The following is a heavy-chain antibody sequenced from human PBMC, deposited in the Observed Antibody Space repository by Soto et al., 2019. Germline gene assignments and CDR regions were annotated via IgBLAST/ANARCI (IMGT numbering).Heavy chain of an antibody. CDR3: VRDARLASF. CDR1: GFTFSDFY. CDR2: ISGSGSGT. Sequence: QVQLVESGGGLVKPGGSLRISCAASGFTFSDFYMNWLRQTPGKGLEWLAYISGSGSGTNYADSVKGRFTISRDNAKNLLYLQMSSLRIEDTAVYYCVRDARLASFWGLGTLVTVSS. V-gene: IGHV3-11*06. D-gene: IGHD6-19*01. J-gene: IGHJ4*02.